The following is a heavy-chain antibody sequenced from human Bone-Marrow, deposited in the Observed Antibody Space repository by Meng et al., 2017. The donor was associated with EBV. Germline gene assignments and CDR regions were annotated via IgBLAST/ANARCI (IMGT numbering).Heavy chain of an antibody. J-gene: IGHJ4*02. CDR1: GYTFIGSF. D-gene: IGHD5-18*01. Sequence: QVQLVQSADAMKQSVASVRVSCKASGYTFIGSFMHWVREAPGQGLEWVGRINPKTGDSDLSPKFRGRVSLTRDTSTGTAYMDFSSLQSADTAVYFCATPLETTMAPDHWGQGTLVTVSS. CDR2: INPKTGDS. V-gene: IGHV1-2*06. CDR3: ATPLETTMAPDH.